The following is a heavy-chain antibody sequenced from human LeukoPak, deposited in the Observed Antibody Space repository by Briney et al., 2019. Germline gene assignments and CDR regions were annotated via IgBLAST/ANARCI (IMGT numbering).Heavy chain of an antibody. V-gene: IGHV3-30-3*01. CDR2: ISYDGSNK. Sequence: GGSLRLSCAASGFTFSSYAMHWVRQAPGKGLEWVAVISYDGSNKYYADSVKGRFTISRDNSKNTLYLQMNSLRAEDTAVYYCSTLYYYDSSGYYPFDYWGQGTLVTVSS. CDR1: GFTFSSYA. D-gene: IGHD3-22*01. CDR3: STLYYYDSSGYYPFDY. J-gene: IGHJ4*02.